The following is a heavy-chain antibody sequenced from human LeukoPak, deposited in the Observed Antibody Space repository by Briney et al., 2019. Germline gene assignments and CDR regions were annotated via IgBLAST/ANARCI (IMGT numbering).Heavy chain of an antibody. V-gene: IGHV4-34*01. CDR1: GGSFSGYY. CDR3: ARGLQYFDWLFVSPSYYFDY. CDR2: INHSGST. Sequence: PSETLSLTCAVYGGSFSGYYWSWIRQPPGKGLEWIGEINHSGSTNYNPSLKSRVTISVDTSKNQFSLKLSSVTAADTAVYYCARGLQYFDWLFVSPSYYFDYWGQGTLVTVSS. J-gene: IGHJ4*02. D-gene: IGHD3-9*01.